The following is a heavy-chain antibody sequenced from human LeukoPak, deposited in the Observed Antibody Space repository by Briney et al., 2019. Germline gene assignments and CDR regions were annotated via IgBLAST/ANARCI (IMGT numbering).Heavy chain of an antibody. CDR2: VYHGGNT. V-gene: IGHV4-39*01. CDR3: ARHLGRDEYDLWSGKHWFDP. Sequence: SETLSLTCTVSGGSIKNDTYFWGWIRQPPGKGLEWVAAVYHGGNTYYNPPLRSRLTLSVDTSKNQFSLRLSSVTAADTAVYYCARHLGRDEYDLWSGKHWFDPWGQGTLVTVSS. CDR1: GGSIKNDTYF. J-gene: IGHJ5*02. D-gene: IGHD3/OR15-3a*01.